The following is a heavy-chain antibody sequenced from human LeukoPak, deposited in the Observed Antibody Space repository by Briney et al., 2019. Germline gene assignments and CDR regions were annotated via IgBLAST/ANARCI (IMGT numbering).Heavy chain of an antibody. CDR1: GDSISSRNYY. J-gene: IGHJ4*02. Sequence: PSETLSLTCTVSGDSISSRNYYWVWIRQPPGKGLEWIGEINHSGSTNYNPSLKSRVTISVDTSKNQFSLKLSSVTAADTAVYYCARGPPSLMVYAPFDYWGQGTLVTVSS. D-gene: IGHD2-8*01. V-gene: IGHV4-39*07. CDR2: INHSGST. CDR3: ARGPPSLMVYAPFDY.